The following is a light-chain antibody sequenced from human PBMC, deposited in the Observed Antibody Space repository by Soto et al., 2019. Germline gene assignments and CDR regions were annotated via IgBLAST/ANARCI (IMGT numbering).Light chain of an antibody. V-gene: IGLV1-40*01. J-gene: IGLJ3*02. Sequence: QPVLTQPPSVSGAPGQRVTISCTGSSSNIGAGYDVDWYQQFPGTAPKLLIYGHNTRPSGVPDRFSGSKSGTSASLAITALQADDEADYYCQAYDSSLSGSVFGGGTKLTVL. CDR2: GHN. CDR3: QAYDSSLSGSV. CDR1: SSNIGAGYD.